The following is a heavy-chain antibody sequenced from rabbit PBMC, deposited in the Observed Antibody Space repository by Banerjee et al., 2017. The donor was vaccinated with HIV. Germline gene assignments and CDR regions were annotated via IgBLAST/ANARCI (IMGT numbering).Heavy chain of an antibody. CDR3: ARDRDWTLDL. V-gene: IGHV1S45*01. CDR2: IYAGSSGSA. J-gene: IGHJ3*01. CDR1: GFTLSSYW. D-gene: IGHD4-2*01. Sequence: QEQLEESGGDLVKPGASLTLTCTASGFTLSSYWMYWVRQTPGKGLEWITCIYAGSSGSAYYASWVNGRFTISKTSSTTVTLQMTSLTAADTATYFCARDRDWTLDLWGQGTLVTVS.